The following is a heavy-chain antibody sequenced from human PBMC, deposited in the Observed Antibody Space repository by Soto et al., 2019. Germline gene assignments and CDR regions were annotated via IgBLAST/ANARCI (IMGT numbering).Heavy chain of an antibody. CDR2: ISSTTNYI. CDR3: ARESEDLTSNFDY. CDR1: GFIFNTYS. V-gene: IGHV3-21*05. J-gene: IGHJ4*02. Sequence: EVQLVESGGGLIQPGGSLRLSCAASGFIFNTYSMNWVRQAPGKGLEWVSYISSTTNYIYYGDSMKGRFTISRDNAKNSLYLEMNSLRAEDTAVYYCARESEDLTSNFDYWGQGTLVTVSS.